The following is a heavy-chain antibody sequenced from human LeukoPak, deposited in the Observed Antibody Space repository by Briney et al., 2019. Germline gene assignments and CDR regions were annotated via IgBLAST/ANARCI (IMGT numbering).Heavy chain of an antibody. CDR1: GFTFSSYS. Sequence: GGSLRLSCAASGFTFSSYSMNWVRQPPGKGLEWVSSISSSSSYIYYADSVKGRFTISSDNAKNSLYLQMNSLRAEDTAVYYCARKDGDYFDYWGQGTLVTVSS. J-gene: IGHJ4*02. CDR3: ARKDGDYFDY. D-gene: IGHD3-10*01. CDR2: ISSSSSYI. V-gene: IGHV3-21*01.